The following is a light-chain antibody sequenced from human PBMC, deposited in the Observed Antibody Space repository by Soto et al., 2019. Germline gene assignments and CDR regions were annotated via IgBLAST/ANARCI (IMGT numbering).Light chain of an antibody. J-gene: IGLJ3*02. V-gene: IGLV2-11*01. Sequence: QSALTQPRSVSGSPGQSVTISCTGTSSDVGGYNYVSWYQQHPGKAPKLMIYDVSKRPSGVPDRFSGSKSGNTAPLTISGLQAEDEADYYCCSSAGTYPSVFGGGTKLTVL. CDR2: DVS. CDR1: SSDVGGYNY. CDR3: CSSAGTYPSV.